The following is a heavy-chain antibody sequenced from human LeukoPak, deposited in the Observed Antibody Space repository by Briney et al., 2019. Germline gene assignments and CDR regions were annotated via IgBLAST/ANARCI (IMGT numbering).Heavy chain of an antibody. V-gene: IGHV3-23*01. CDR2: ISGSGGST. J-gene: IGHJ4*02. CDR1: GFTFSTYA. D-gene: IGHD4-17*01. CDR3: AKSTKRATTVTATYYFDN. Sequence: GGSLRLSCAASGFTFSTYAMSWVRQAPGKGLEWVSAISGSGGSTYYADSVKGRFTISRDNSKNTLYLQMNSLRAEDTAVYYCAKSTKRATTVTATYYFDNWGQGTLVTVSS.